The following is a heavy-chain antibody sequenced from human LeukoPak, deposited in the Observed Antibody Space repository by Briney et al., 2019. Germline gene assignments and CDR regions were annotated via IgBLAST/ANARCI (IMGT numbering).Heavy chain of an antibody. CDR2: ISWDGNVK. D-gene: IGHD2-21*01. Sequence: PGGSLRLSCVASGLTFNSHSMSWVRQAPGKGLEWLAFISWDGNVKTCADSVEGRFTISRDSPKNTPFLQMNSLRAEDTAVYYCARDLSMSYSVDYWGQGTLVTVSS. CDR1: GLTFNSHS. J-gene: IGHJ4*02. V-gene: IGHV3-30*04. CDR3: ARDLSMSYSVDY.